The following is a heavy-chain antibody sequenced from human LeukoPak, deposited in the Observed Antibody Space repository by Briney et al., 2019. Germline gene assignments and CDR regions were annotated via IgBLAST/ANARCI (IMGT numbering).Heavy chain of an antibody. Sequence: GGSLRLSCAASGFTFSDYYMSWIRQAPGKGLEWVSSISSSSYIYYADSVKGRFTISRDNAKNSLYLQMNSLRAEDTAVYYCAREPTPPYYFDYWGQGTLVTVSS. D-gene: IGHD4-17*01. V-gene: IGHV3-69-1*01. CDR3: AREPTPPYYFDY. CDR1: GFTFSDYY. J-gene: IGHJ4*02. CDR2: ISSSSYI.